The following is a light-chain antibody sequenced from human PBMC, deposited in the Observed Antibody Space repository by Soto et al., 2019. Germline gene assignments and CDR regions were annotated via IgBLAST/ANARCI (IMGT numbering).Light chain of an antibody. V-gene: IGKV3-20*01. CDR3: QQYGSSPIT. J-gene: IGKJ5*01. CDR2: GAS. CDR1: QSVSSSY. Sequence: EIVLTQSPGTLSLSPGERATLSCRASQSVSSSYLARYQQKPGQAPRLLIYGASSRATGIPDRFSGSGSGTDFTLTISRLEPEDFAVYYCQQYGSSPITFGQGTRWRL.